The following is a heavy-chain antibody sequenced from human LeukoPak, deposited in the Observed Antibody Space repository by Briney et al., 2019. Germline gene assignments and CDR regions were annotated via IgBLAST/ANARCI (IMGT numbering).Heavy chain of an antibody. CDR3: ARVGPNYDFWSGYYQGPYYLDY. CDR1: GFTFSSYW. D-gene: IGHD3-3*01. CDR2: IKQDGSEK. V-gene: IGHV3-7*01. J-gene: IGHJ4*02. Sequence: GGSLRLSCAASGFTFSSYWMSWVRQAPGKGLEWVANIKQDGSEKYYVDSVKGRFTISRDNAKNSLYLQMNSLRAEDTAVYYCARVGPNYDFWSGYYQGPYYLDYWGQGTLVTVSS.